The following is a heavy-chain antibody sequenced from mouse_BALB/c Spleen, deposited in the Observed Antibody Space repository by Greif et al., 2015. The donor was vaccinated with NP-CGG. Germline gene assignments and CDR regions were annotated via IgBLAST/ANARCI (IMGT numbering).Heavy chain of an antibody. D-gene: IGHD2-1*01. CDR2: ILPGSGST. CDR3: ARSLPGAVDY. Sequence: QVQLKESGAELMKPGASVKISCKATGYTFSSYWIGWLKQRPGHGLEWIGEILPGSGSTNYNEKFKGKATFTADTSSNTADMQLSSLTSEGSAVHYCARSLPGAVDYWGQGTSVTVSS. J-gene: IGHJ4*01. CDR1: GYTFSSYW. V-gene: IGHV1-9*01.